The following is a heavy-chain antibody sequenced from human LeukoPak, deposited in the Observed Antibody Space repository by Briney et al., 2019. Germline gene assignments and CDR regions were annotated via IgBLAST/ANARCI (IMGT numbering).Heavy chain of an antibody. D-gene: IGHD3-9*01. Sequence: GASVKVSCKASEYTFSSYALNWVRQAPGQGLEWMGWIKTNTGNPTYAQGFTGRFVFSLGTSDTAYLQINSLKAEDTAVYYCARVLSDYDVLTGYYRSYFYYMDVWGKGTTVTVSS. CDR3: ARVLSDYDVLTGYYRSYFYYMDV. V-gene: IGHV7-4-1*02. J-gene: IGHJ6*03. CDR1: EYTFSSYA. CDR2: IKTNTGNP.